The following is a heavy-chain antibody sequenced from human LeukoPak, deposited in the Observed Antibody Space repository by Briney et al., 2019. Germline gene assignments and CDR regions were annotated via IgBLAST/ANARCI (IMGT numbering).Heavy chain of an antibody. CDR1: GASISSQD. CDR3: ARGHPRPGIAVAFGSRRATWFDP. CDR2: IHHTETS. D-gene: IGHD6-19*01. V-gene: IGHV4-59*11. Sequence: PSETLSLTCTVSGASISSQDWSWIRKTPGKGLEWIDYIHHTETSKYNPSLKSRVTISVDTSKNQFSLKLTSVAAADTAVYYCARGHPRPGIAVAFGSRRATWFDPWGQGTLVTVSS. J-gene: IGHJ5*02.